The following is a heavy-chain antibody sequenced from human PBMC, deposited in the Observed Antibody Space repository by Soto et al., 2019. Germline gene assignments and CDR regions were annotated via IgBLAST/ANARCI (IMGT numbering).Heavy chain of an antibody. J-gene: IGHJ6*02. V-gene: IGHV1-18*01. CDR2: VSAYNGNT. D-gene: IGHD2-15*01. Sequence: ASVKVSCKASGYTFTDYGISWVRQAPGQGLEWMGWVSAYNGNTNYAQKFQDRVTMTTDTSTSTAYMELRSLRSGDTAVYYCARDRSNSGVWGQGTTVTVSS. CDR3: ARDRSNSGV. CDR1: GYTFTDYG.